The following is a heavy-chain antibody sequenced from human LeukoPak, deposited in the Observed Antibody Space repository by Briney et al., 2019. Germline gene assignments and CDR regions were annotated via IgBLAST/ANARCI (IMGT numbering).Heavy chain of an antibody. J-gene: IGHJ6*03. V-gene: IGHV1-2*02. D-gene: IGHD3-22*01. Sequence: ASVEVSCKASGHTFTGYYMHWLRQAPGQGPEWMGWINTNSGDSNYAPKFQGRVTLTRDTSISTAYMELSRLRSDDTAVYYCARDFPHYYDSSGSSYTPYTYYYMDVWGKGTTVTISS. CDR1: GHTFTGYY. CDR2: INTNSGDS. CDR3: ARDFPHYYDSSGSSYTPYTYYYMDV.